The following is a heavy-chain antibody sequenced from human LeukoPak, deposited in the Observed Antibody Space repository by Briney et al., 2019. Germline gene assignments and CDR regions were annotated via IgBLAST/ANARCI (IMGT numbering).Heavy chain of an antibody. CDR2: ISYSGSA. CDR3: AREAECSGGSCYSYGWFDP. Sequence: PSETLSLTCTVSGGXVSSGLNKWSWIRQPPGKELAWIGDISYSGSASYNPSLRSRVTISLDTSTNQFSLTLGSVTAADTAVYYCAREAECSGGSCYSYGWFDPWGQGTQVIVSS. V-gene: IGHV4-61*01. CDR1: GGXVSSGLNK. J-gene: IGHJ5*02. D-gene: IGHD2-15*01.